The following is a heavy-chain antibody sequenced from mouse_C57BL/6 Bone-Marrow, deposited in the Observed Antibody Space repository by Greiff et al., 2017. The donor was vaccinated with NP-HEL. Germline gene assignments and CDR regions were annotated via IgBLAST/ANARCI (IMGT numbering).Heavy chain of an antibody. D-gene: IGHD1-1*01. V-gene: IGHV1-50*01. CDR2: IDPSDSYT. CDR3: ARETTVVALYAMDY. J-gene: IGHJ4*01. CDR1: GYTFTSYW. Sequence: QVQLQQSGAELVKPGASVKLSCKASGYTFTSYWMQWVKQRPGQGLEWIGEIDPSDSYTNYNQKFKGKATLTVDTSSSTAYMQLSSLTSEDSAVYYCARETTVVALYAMDYWGQGTSVTVSS.